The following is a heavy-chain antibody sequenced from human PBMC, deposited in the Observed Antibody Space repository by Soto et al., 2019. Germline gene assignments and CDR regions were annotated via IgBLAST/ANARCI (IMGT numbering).Heavy chain of an antibody. V-gene: IGHV3-13*01. CDR2: IGIAGDT. J-gene: IGHJ6*02. Sequence: EVQLVESGGGLLQPGGSLRLSCAASGFTFSSYGMHWFRQAKGKGLEWVSAIGIAGDTHYSGSAKGRFATSRDNGKSSLFLQMNSLRAEDTAVYYCARDPSGWGLDVWGQGTTVTVSS. D-gene: IGHD2-15*01. CDR3: ARDPSGWGLDV. CDR1: GFTFSSYG.